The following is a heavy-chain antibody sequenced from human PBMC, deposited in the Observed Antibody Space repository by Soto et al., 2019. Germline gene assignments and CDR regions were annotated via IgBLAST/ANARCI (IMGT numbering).Heavy chain of an antibody. D-gene: IGHD3-10*01. CDR3: AKDAVAYNGEWDWFDL. CDR2: IGGSGSSA. J-gene: IGHJ5*02. CDR1: GFTFKSFA. V-gene: IGHV3-23*01. Sequence: EVQLLESGGGLVQPGGSLRLSCAASGFTFKSFAVSWVRQAPGKGMEWVSAIGGSGSSANYADSVKGRFTVSRDDSKSTLYLQMSGVRVDDTALYYCAKDAVAYNGEWDWFDLWGQGTLVTVSS.